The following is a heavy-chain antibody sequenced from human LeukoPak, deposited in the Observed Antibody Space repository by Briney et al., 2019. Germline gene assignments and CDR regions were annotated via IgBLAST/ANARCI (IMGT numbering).Heavy chain of an antibody. V-gene: IGHV1-2*02. Sequence: ASVKVSCKASGYTFTGYYMHWVRQAPGQGLEWMGWINPNSGGTNYAQKFQGRVTMTRDTSISTAYMELSRLTSDDTAVYYCARGRSDRLWFGEPLRNSYYYMDVWGKGTTVTISS. CDR2: INPNSGGT. D-gene: IGHD3-10*01. CDR3: ARGRSDRLWFGEPLRNSYYYMDV. CDR1: GYTFTGYY. J-gene: IGHJ6*03.